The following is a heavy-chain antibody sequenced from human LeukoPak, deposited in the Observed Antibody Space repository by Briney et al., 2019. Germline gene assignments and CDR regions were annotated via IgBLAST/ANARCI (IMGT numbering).Heavy chain of an antibody. V-gene: IGHV4-31*03. Sequence: PSETLSLTCTVSGGSISSGGYYWSWIRQHPGKGPEWIGYIYYSGSTYYNPSLKSRVTISVDTSKNQFSLKLSSVTAADTAVYYCAGHDCSGGSCYFDYWGQGTLVAVSS. CDR3: AGHDCSGGSCYFDY. CDR1: GGSISSGGYY. J-gene: IGHJ4*02. D-gene: IGHD2-15*01. CDR2: IYYSGST.